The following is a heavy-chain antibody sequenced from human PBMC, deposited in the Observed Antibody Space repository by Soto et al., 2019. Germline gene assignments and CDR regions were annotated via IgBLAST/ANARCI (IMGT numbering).Heavy chain of an antibody. J-gene: IGHJ6*02. CDR3: ARDSIGLAREGMDV. D-gene: IGHD1-26*01. CDR2: INHSGST. V-gene: IGHV4-34*01. Sequence: PSETLSLTCAVYGGSFSGYYWSWIRQPPGKGLEWIGEINHSGSTNYNPSLKSRVTISVDTFKNQFSLKLSSVTAADTAVYYCARDSIGLAREGMDVWGQGTTVTVSS. CDR1: GGSFSGYY.